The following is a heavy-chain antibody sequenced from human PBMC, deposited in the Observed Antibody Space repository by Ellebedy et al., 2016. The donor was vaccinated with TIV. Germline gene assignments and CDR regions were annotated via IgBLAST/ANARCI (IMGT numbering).Heavy chain of an antibody. CDR3: ARDTRMWEIRGDAFDI. Sequence: PGGSLRLSCAASGFTFSSYAMSWVRQAPGKGLEWVSSISSSSSYIYYADSVKGRFTISRDNAKNSLSLQMNSLRAEDTAVYYCARDTRMWEIRGDAFDIWGQGTMVTVSS. D-gene: IGHD1-26*01. V-gene: IGHV3-21*01. CDR1: GFTFSSYA. CDR2: ISSSSSYI. J-gene: IGHJ3*02.